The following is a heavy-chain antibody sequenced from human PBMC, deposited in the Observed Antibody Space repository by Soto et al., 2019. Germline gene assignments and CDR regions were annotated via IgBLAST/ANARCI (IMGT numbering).Heavy chain of an antibody. V-gene: IGHV4-39*01. CDR2: IYYSGST. CDR3: ASLLAGGYCVMRGRSCSY. Sequence: QLQLQESGPGLVKPSETLSLTCTVSGGSISSSSYYWGWIRQPPGKGLEWIGSIYYSGSTYYNPSLKSRVTISVDTSKNQFSLKLSSVTAADTAVYYCASLLAGGYCVMRGRSCSYWGQGTLVTVSS. J-gene: IGHJ4*02. CDR1: GGSISSSSYY. D-gene: IGHD2-21*01.